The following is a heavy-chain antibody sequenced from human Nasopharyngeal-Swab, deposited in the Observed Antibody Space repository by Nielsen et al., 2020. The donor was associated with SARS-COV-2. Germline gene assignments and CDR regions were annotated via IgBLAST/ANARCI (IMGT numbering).Heavy chain of an antibody. Sequence: GESLKISCAASGFTFSSYAMSWVRQAPGKGLEWVSAISGSGGSKYYADSVKGRFTISRDNSKNTLYLQMNSLRAEDTAVYYCAADYYDSSGYYLGGAFDIWGQGTMVTVSS. D-gene: IGHD3-22*01. CDR1: GFTFSSYA. CDR2: ISGSGGSK. J-gene: IGHJ3*02. V-gene: IGHV3-23*01. CDR3: AADYYDSSGYYLGGAFDI.